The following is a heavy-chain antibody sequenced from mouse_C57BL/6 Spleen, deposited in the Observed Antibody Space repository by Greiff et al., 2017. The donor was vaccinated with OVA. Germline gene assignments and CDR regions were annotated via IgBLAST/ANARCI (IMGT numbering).Heavy chain of an antibody. Sequence: QVQLQQSGPELVKPGASVKISCKASGYAFSSSWMNWVKQRPGKGLEWIGRIYPGDGGTNYNGKFKGKATLTADKSSSTAYMQLRSLTSEDSAVYFCARAGGSRGFDVWGTGTTVTVSS. CDR2: IYPGDGGT. V-gene: IGHV1-82*01. D-gene: IGHD1-1*01. CDR1: GYAFSSSW. J-gene: IGHJ1*03. CDR3: ARAGGSRGFDV.